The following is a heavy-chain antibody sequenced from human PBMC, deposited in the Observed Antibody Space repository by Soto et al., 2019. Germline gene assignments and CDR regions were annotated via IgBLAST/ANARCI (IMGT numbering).Heavy chain of an antibody. Sequence: QVQLVQSGAEVNKPGASVKVSCKASGYTFTSYGFSWVRQPPGQGLELLGWISAYNGDTNYAQKLKGRVTMTTHTSTSTDYLELRRPRSDDTAVYYCARVWGWGSLNWYSELWVRGTLVTVSS. V-gene: IGHV1-18*01. CDR2: ISAYNGDT. J-gene: IGHJ2*01. CDR1: GYTFTSYG. CDR3: ARVWGWGSLNWYSEL. D-gene: IGHD3-16*01.